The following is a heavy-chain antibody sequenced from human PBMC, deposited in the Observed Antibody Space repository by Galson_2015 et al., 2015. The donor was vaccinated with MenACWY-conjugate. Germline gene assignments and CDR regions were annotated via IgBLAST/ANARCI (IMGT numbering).Heavy chain of an antibody. Sequence: SLRISCAASGFTFSSYDMHWVRQAAGKGLEWVSAIGTAGDTYYPGSVKGRFTISRENAKNSLYLQMNSLRAEDTAVYYCARTLSMSSDIVADAPPPYGMDVWGQGTTVTVSS. D-gene: IGHD2-15*01. CDR1: GFTFSSYD. V-gene: IGHV3-13*01. CDR3: ARTLSMSSDIVADAPPPYGMDV. J-gene: IGHJ6*02. CDR2: IGTAGDT.